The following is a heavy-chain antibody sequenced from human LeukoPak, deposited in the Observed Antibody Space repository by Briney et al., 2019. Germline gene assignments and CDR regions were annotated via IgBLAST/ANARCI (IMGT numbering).Heavy chain of an antibody. CDR2: INPTSGGT. J-gene: IGHJ4*02. CDR1: GYTFTGYY. Sequence: ASVKVSCKASGYTFTGYYMHWVRQAPGQGLEWMGWINPTSGGTNYAQKFQGRVTMTRDTSISTAYMELSRLRSDDTAVYYCASEDHTAMVFDYWGQGTLVTVSS. V-gene: IGHV1-2*02. D-gene: IGHD5-18*01. CDR3: ASEDHTAMVFDY.